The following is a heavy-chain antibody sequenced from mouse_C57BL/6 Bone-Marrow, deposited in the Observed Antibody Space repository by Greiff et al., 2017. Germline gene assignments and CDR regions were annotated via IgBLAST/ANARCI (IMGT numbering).Heavy chain of an antibody. CDR3: AREKEKYDGWFAY. J-gene: IGHJ3*01. V-gene: IGHV1-55*01. Sequence: QVQLQQPGAELVKPGASVKMSCKASGYTFTSYWITWVKQRPGQGLEWIGDIYPGSGSTNYNEKFKSKATLTVDTSSSTAYMQLSSLTSEDSAVYYCAREKEKYDGWFAYWGQGTLVTVSA. CDR1: GYTFTSYW. D-gene: IGHD2-14*01. CDR2: IYPGSGST.